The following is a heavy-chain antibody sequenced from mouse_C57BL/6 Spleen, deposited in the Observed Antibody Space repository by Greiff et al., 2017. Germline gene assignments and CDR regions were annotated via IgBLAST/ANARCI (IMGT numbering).Heavy chain of an antibody. CDR2: IRNKANGYTT. V-gene: IGHV7-3*01. J-gene: IGHJ2*01. Sequence: DVMLVESGGGLVQPGGSLSLSCAASGFTFTDYYMSWVRQPPGKALEWLGFIRNKANGYTTEYSASVKGRFTISRDNSQSILYLQMNALRAEDSATDYCASSGQLRPYYFDYWGQGTTLTVSS. CDR3: ASSGQLRPYYFDY. CDR1: GFTFTDYY. D-gene: IGHD3-2*02.